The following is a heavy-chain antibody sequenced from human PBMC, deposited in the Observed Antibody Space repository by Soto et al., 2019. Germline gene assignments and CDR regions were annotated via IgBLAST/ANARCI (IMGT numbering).Heavy chain of an antibody. CDR3: ARDRMVRRVKASWFDH. J-gene: IGHJ5*02. V-gene: IGHV3-21*01. CDR1: GFTFSSYS. CDR2: ISSSSSYI. Sequence: EVQLVESGGGLVKPGGSLRLSCAASGFTFSSYSMNWVRQAPGKGLECVSSISSSSSYIYYADSVKGRFTISRDNAKNALYLQMNSLRAEETAVYYCARDRMVRRVKASWFDHWGQGTLVTVSS. D-gene: IGHD3-10*01.